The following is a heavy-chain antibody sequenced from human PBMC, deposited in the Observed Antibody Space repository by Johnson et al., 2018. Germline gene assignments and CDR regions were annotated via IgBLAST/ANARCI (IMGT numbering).Heavy chain of an antibody. D-gene: IGHD6-13*01. CDR3: ARERVAAALDV. CDR2: IYYSGST. Sequence: QEQLQESGPGLVKPSETLSLTCTVSGGSISSYYWSWIRQPPGKGLEWIGYIYYSGSTNYNPSLKSRVTISVDTSKNQFSLKLSPGTAADTAVYYCARERVAAALDVWGKGTTVTVSS. J-gene: IGHJ6*04. V-gene: IGHV4-59*01. CDR1: GGSISSYY.